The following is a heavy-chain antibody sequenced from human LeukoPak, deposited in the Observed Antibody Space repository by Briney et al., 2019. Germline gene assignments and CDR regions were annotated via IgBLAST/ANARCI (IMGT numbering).Heavy chain of an antibody. CDR3: ATSRYCSGASCSYH. CDR1: GFTLSSYW. D-gene: IGHD2-15*01. CDR2: TNSDGSGT. J-gene: IGHJ5*02. Sequence: GGSLRLSCAASGFTLSSYWMYWVRQAPGKGLMWVSRTNSDGSGTNYADSVKGRFTISRDNAKNTLYLQMNSLRAEDTAVYYCATSRYCSGASCSYHWGQGTLVTVSS. V-gene: IGHV3-74*01.